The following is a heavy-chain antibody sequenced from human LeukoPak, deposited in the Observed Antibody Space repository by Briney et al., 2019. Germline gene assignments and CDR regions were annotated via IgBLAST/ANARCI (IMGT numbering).Heavy chain of an antibody. J-gene: IGHJ4*02. V-gene: IGHV4-34*01. CDR1: GGSISSYY. CDR2: INHSGST. D-gene: IGHD1-1*01. Sequence: SETLSLTCTVSGGSISSYYWSWIRQPPGKGLEWIGEINHSGSTNYNPSLKSRVTISVDTSKNQFSLKLTSVTAADTAVYYCASDTGFLGYWGPGTLVTVSS. CDR3: ASDTGFLGY.